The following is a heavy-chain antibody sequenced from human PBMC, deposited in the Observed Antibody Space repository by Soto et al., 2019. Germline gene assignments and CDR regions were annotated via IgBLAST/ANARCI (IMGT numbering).Heavy chain of an antibody. J-gene: IGHJ6*03. Sequence: QVQLQQWGAGLLKPSETLSLTCAVYGGSFSGYYWSWIRQPPGKGLEWIGEINHSGSTNYNPSLKSRVTISVDTSKNQFSLKLSSVTAADTAVYYCARGVYCSGGSCYSASGYYYYYMDVWGKGTTVTVSS. D-gene: IGHD2-15*01. CDR3: ARGVYCSGGSCYSASGYYYYYMDV. CDR2: INHSGST. CDR1: GGSFSGYY. V-gene: IGHV4-34*01.